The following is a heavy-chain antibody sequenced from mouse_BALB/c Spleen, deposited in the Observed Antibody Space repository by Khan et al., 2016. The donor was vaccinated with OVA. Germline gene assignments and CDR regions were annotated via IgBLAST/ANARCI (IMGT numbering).Heavy chain of an antibody. CDR3: GRGLRRYYYAMDY. V-gene: IGHV4-1*02. CDR2: INPDSSTI. CDR1: GFDFSRYW. D-gene: IGHD2-2*01. Sequence: EVQLQESGGGLVQPGGSLKLSCAASGFDFSRYWMSWVRQAPGKGLEWIGEINPDSSTINYTPSLKDKFFISRDNAKNTLYLQMSKVRSEDTALFDRGRGLRRYYYAMDYWGQGTSVTVA. J-gene: IGHJ4*01.